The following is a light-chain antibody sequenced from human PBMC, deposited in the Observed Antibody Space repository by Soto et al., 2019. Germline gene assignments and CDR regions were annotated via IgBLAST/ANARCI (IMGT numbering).Light chain of an antibody. CDR1: QSVLYSSDNKNY. Sequence: DIVMTQSPDSLAVSLGERATINCKSSQSVLYSSDNKNYLAWYQQKPGQPPKLLIYWSSTRESGVPDRFSGSGSGTDFTRTISSLQAEDVAVYYCQQYYSTPLTFGGGTKVEI. J-gene: IGKJ4*01. V-gene: IGKV4-1*01. CDR3: QQYYSTPLT. CDR2: WSS.